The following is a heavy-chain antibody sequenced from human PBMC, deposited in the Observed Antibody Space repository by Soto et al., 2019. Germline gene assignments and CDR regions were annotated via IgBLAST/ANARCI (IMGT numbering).Heavy chain of an antibody. J-gene: IGHJ6*02. CDR3: ARFYFDSSGSLPSPYYYYYGMAV. V-gene: IGHV3-48*04. CDR2: ISSSSSTI. D-gene: IGHD3-22*01. CDR1: GFTFSSYS. Sequence: GGSLRLSCAASGFTFSSYSMNWVRQAPGKGLEWVSYISSSSSTIYYADSVKGRFTISRDNAKNSLYLQMNSLRAEDTAVYYCARFYFDSSGSLPSPYYYYYGMAVWGQGTTVTVSS.